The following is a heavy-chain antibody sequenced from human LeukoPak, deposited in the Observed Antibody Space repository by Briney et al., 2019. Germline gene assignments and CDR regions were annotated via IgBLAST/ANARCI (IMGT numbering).Heavy chain of an antibody. J-gene: IGHJ4*02. CDR2: IIPIFGTA. V-gene: IGHV1-69*13. CDR1: GGTFSSYA. Sequence: ASVKVSCKASGGTFSSYAISWVRQAPGQGLEWMGGIIPIFGTANYAQKFQGRVTITADESTSTAYMELSSLRSEDTAVYYCARSAQQYCSSTSCYPDYWGQGTLVTVSS. D-gene: IGHD2-2*01. CDR3: ARSAQQYCSSTSCYPDY.